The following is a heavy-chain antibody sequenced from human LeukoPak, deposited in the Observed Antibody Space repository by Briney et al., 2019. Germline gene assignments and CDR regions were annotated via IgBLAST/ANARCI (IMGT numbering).Heavy chain of an antibody. Sequence: SETLSLTCTVSGGSISSGSYYWSWIRQPAGKGLEWIGRIYTSGSTNYNPPLKSRVTISVDTSKNQFSLKLSSVTAADTAVYYCAREGEAAYYYYYYMDVWGKGTTVTVSS. V-gene: IGHV4-61*02. CDR2: IYTSGST. J-gene: IGHJ6*03. CDR1: GGSISSGSYY. D-gene: IGHD6-25*01. CDR3: AREGEAAYYYYYYMDV.